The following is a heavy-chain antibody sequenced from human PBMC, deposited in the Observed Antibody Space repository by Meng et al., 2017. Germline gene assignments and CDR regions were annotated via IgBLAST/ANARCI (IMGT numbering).Heavy chain of an antibody. D-gene: IGHD6-19*01. CDR1: GFTFDDYG. J-gene: IGHJ6*02. V-gene: IGHV3-20*01. CDR2: INWNGGST. Sequence: GRSLKISCAASGFTFDDYGMSWVRQAPGKGLEWVSGINWNGGSTGYADSVKGRFTISRDNAKNSLYLQMNSLRAEDTALYHCARSSGWYSGGYYYGMDVWGQGTTVTVSS. CDR3: ARSSGWYSGGYYYGMDV.